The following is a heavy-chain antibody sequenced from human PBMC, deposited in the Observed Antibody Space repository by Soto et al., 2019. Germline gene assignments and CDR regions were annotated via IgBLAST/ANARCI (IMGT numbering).Heavy chain of an antibody. D-gene: IGHD3-16*01. CDR2: IRSKAHNYAT. J-gene: IGHJ4*02. CDR1: GFTFSASA. V-gene: IGHV3-73*01. Sequence: EVQLVESGGGLVQPGGSLKLSCAASGFTFSASAMHWVRQASGKGLEWVGRIRSKAHNYATSYGAPVKGRFTISRDDSKNTAYLQMNSLKTEDTAVYYCAVGELPKSYEIPFDYRGQGTLLTVSS. CDR3: AVGELPKSYEIPFDY.